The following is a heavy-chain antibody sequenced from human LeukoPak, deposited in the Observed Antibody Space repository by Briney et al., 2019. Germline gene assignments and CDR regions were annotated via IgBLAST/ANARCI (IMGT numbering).Heavy chain of an antibody. Sequence: EGSLRLSCAASGFTFSDYWMTWVRQAPGKGLEWVANIKPDGGEKYYVDSVKGRFTISRDNAKNSLYLQLNSLRAEDTAVYYCARGAPYCSPTSCIGLDYWGQGTLVAVSS. CDR1: GFTFSDYW. CDR2: IKPDGGEK. V-gene: IGHV3-7*01. D-gene: IGHD2-2*01. J-gene: IGHJ4*02. CDR3: ARGAPYCSPTSCIGLDY.